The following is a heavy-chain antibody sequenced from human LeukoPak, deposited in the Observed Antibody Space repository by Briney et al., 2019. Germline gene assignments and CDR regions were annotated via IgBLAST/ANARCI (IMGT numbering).Heavy chain of an antibody. CDR3: ARRQVLLWFGELFSWFDP. Sequence: SSETLSLTCTVSGGSISSYYWSWIRQPPGKGLEWIGYIYYSGSTNYNPSLKSRVTISVDTSKNQFSLKLSSVTAADTAVYYCARRQVLLWFGELFSWFDPWGQGTLVTVSS. J-gene: IGHJ5*02. CDR2: IYYSGST. D-gene: IGHD3-10*01. CDR1: GGSISSYY. V-gene: IGHV4-59*01.